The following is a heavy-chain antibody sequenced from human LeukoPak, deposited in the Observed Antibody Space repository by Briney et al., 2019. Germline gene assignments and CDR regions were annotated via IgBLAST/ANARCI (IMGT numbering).Heavy chain of an antibody. J-gene: IGHJ4*02. V-gene: IGHV4-59*01. D-gene: IGHD5-24*01. CDR1: GGSISSYY. CDR3: ARDHYNYYFDY. CDR2: IYYSGST. Sequence: SETLSLTCTVSGGSISSYYWSWIRQPPGKGLEWIGYIYYSGSTNYNPSLNSRVTISVDTSKKQFSLKLSSVTAADTAVYYCARDHYNYYFDYWGQGTLVTVSS.